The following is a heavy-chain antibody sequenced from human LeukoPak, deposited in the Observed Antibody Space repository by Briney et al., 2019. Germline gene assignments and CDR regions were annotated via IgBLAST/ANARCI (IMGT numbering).Heavy chain of an antibody. V-gene: IGHV3-48*04. CDR3: ARNLVS. D-gene: IGHD2-2*01. Sequence: GGSLRLSCAASGFTFSSYSMNWVRQAPGKGLEWVSYISSSSGTIYYADSVKGRFTISRDNAKNSLYLQMNSLKAEDTAVYYCARNLVSGGQGTLVTVSS. J-gene: IGHJ4*02. CDR2: ISSSSGTI. CDR1: GFTFSSYS.